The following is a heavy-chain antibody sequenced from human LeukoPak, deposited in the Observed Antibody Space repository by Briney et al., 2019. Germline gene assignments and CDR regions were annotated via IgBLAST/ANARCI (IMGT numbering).Heavy chain of an antibody. CDR3: ARSSVVPYYFDY. CDR1: GGSISSGGYY. V-gene: IGHV4-31*03. CDR2: IYYSGST. D-gene: IGHD5/OR15-5a*01. Sequence: PSQTLSLTCTVSGGSISSGGYYWRWIRQHPGTGLEWIGYIYYSGSTYYNPSLKSRVTISVDTSKNQFSLKLSSVTAADTAVYYCARSSVVPYYFDYWGQGTLVTVSS. J-gene: IGHJ4*02.